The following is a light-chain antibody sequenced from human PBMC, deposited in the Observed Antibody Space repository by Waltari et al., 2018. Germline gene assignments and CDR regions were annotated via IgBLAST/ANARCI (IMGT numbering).Light chain of an antibody. CDR2: DAS. Sequence: DIVMTQSPATLSLSPGERATLSCRASQYVSTYLAWYQQKPGQAPRLLIYDASNRATGIPARFSGSGSGTDFTLTISSLEPEDFAVYYCQQRFALFTFGPGTKVDIK. CDR1: QYVSTY. J-gene: IGKJ3*01. CDR3: QQRFALFT. V-gene: IGKV3-11*01.